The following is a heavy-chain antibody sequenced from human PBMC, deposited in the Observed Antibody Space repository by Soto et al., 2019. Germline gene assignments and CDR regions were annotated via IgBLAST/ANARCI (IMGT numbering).Heavy chain of an antibody. CDR1: GYIFTDYH. CDR2: INTDNGGA. J-gene: IGHJ5*02. V-gene: IGHV1-2*02. CDR3: AKERGSNSLHPSYNWCDT. D-gene: IGHD6-13*01. Sequence: QVQLVQSGAEVKKPGASVKVSCKASGYIFTDYHIHWVRQAPGQGLEFMGWINTDNGGAGSAQQFQGRVTVNRATSITTVYLELSNLRFDDTAVYFCAKERGSNSLHPSYNWCDTWGQGTMITVSS.